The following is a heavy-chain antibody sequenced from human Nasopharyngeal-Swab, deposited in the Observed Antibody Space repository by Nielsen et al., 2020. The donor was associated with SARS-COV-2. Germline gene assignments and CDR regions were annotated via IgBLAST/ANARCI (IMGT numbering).Heavy chain of an antibody. CDR2: IHHSGST. CDR3: ARGPVRYDFWSGYYCGFDY. V-gene: IGHV4-34*01. D-gene: IGHD3-3*01. CDR1: GGSFSGYY. Sequence: SETLSLTCAVYGGSFSGYYWSWIRQPPGKELEWIGEIHHSGSTDYNPSPKSRVTISVDTSKNQFSLKLSSVTAADTAVFYCARGPVRYDFWSGYYCGFDYWGQGTLVTVSS. J-gene: IGHJ4*02.